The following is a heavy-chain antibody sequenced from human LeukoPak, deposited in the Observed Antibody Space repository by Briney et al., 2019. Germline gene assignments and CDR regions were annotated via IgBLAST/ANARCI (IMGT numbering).Heavy chain of an antibody. J-gene: IGHJ4*02. CDR1: GFTFDDYA. Sequence: GGSLRLSCAASGFTFDDYAMHWVRQAPGKGLEWVSGISWNSGSIGYADSVKGRFTISRDNAKNSLYLQMNSLRAGDTALYYCAKDAQRWIQLWLNYWGQGTLVTVSS. CDR2: ISWNSGSI. CDR3: AKDAQRWIQLWLNY. V-gene: IGHV3-9*01. D-gene: IGHD5-18*01.